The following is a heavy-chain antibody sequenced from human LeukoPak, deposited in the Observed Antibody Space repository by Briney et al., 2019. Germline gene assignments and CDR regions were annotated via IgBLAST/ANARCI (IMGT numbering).Heavy chain of an antibody. Sequence: PSETLSLTCTVSGGSSSSYYWTWIRQPPGQGLEWIGYNYYSGSSNYNPSLKSRVTISVDTTKNQFSLKLSSVSAADTAVYYCARVGSYLVYYDAFDIWGQGTMVTVSS. V-gene: IGHV4-59*01. D-gene: IGHD1-26*01. CDR3: ARVGSYLVYYDAFDI. J-gene: IGHJ3*02. CDR1: GGSSSSYY. CDR2: NYYSGSS.